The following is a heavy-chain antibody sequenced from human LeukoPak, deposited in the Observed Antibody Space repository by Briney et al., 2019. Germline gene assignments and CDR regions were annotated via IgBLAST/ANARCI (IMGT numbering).Heavy chain of an antibody. J-gene: IGHJ4*02. V-gene: IGHV4-59*01. Sequence: SETLSLTCTVSGGSISSYYWSWIRQPPGEGLEWIGHIYNSGNTNYNPSLRGRVTISLDTSKNQVSLKLNSVTAADTAMYYCARKDGDGWGQGTLVTVSS. CDR1: GGSISSYY. D-gene: IGHD5-24*01. CDR2: IYNSGNT. CDR3: ARKDGDG.